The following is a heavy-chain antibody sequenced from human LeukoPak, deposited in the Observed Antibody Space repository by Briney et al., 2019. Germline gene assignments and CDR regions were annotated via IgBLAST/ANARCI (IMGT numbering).Heavy chain of an antibody. V-gene: IGHV4-39*07. D-gene: IGHD2-15*01. Sequence: PSETLSLTCTISGDFITKKNFFWGWIRQPPGKGLEWIVSMSYSGKIYYTPSLKSRVSISIDTSKNQLSLKLSSVTAADTAMYHCARDRDVDDFDYWGQGTLVTVSS. J-gene: IGHJ4*02. CDR3: ARDRDVDDFDY. CDR1: GDFITKKNFF. CDR2: MSYSGKI.